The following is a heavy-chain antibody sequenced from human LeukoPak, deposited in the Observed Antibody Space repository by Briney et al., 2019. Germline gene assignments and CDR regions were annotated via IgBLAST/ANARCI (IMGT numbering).Heavy chain of an antibody. CDR3: ARDELGPNYYDSSGSGDYFDY. J-gene: IGHJ4*02. D-gene: IGHD3-22*01. Sequence: SETLSLTCAVYGGSFSGYYWSWIRQPPGKGLEWIGEINHRGSTNYNPSLKSRVTISIDTSKNQFSLKLSSVTAADTAVYYCARDELGPNYYDSSGSGDYFDYWGQGTLVTVSS. V-gene: IGHV4-34*01. CDR1: GGSFSGYY. CDR2: INHRGST.